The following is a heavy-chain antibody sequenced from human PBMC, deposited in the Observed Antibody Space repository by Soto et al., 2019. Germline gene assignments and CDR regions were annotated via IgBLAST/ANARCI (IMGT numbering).Heavy chain of an antibody. J-gene: IGHJ6*02. Sequence: ASVKVSCKASGGTFSSYAISWVRQAPGQGLEWMGGIIPIFGTANYAQKFQGRVTITADESTSTAYMELSSLRSEDTAVYYCARDPRYSSGWYYGMDVWGQGTTVTVSS. CDR2: IIPIFGTA. CDR3: ARDPRYSSGWYYGMDV. D-gene: IGHD6-19*01. CDR1: GGTFSSYA. V-gene: IGHV1-69*13.